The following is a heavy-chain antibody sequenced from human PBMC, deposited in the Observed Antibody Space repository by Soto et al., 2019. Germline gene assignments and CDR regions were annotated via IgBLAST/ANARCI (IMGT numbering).Heavy chain of an antibody. J-gene: IGHJ4*02. CDR3: ARGQGYYDTTYFGY. Sequence: SETLSLTCTVSGGSVSSGNFYWSWIRQPPGKGLEWIGYIYYSGGTNYNPSLKSRVTISVDTSKNQFSLNVSSVTAADTAVYYCARGQGYYDTTYFGYWGQGTLVTVSS. CDR1: GGSVSSGNFY. V-gene: IGHV4-61*01. CDR2: IYYSGGT. D-gene: IGHD3-22*01.